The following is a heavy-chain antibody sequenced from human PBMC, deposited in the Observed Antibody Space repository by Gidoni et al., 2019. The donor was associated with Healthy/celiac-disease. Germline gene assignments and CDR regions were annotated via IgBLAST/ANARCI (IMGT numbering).Heavy chain of an antibody. J-gene: IGHJ4*02. D-gene: IGHD1-26*01. V-gene: IGHV3-23*01. CDR2: ISGSGGST. Sequence: EVQRLESGGGLVQPVVSLTLSCAPSGFTFRSSAMGRVRQAPGKGLEWVSAISGSGGSTYYADSVKGRFTISRDNSKNTLYLQMNSLRAEDTAVYYCAKDLEWELLGAAGYWGQGTLVTVSS. CDR3: AKDLEWELLGAAGY. CDR1: GFTFRSSA.